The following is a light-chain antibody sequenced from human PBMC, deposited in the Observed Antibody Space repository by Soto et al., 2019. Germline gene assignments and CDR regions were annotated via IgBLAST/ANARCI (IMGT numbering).Light chain of an antibody. CDR1: TSNIGSNT. V-gene: IGLV1-44*01. CDR3: AAWDDGLNGYV. J-gene: IGLJ1*01. Sequence: QSVLTQPPSPSGTAGQRVTISCSGSTSNIGSNTVNWYQQLPGTAPKTLIYSNNQRPSGVPDRFSGSKSGTSGSLAISGLLSEDEADYYCAAWDDGLNGYVFGTGTKVTVL. CDR2: SNN.